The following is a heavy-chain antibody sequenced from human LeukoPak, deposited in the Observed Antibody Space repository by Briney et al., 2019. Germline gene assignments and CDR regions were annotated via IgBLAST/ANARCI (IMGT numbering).Heavy chain of an antibody. Sequence: GGSLRLSCAASGFTFSSYAMSWVRQAPGEGLEWVSAISGSGGSTYYADSVKGRFTISRDNSKNTLYLQMNSLRAEDTAVYYCANPGRYFDWLLPFDYWGQGTLVTVSS. CDR3: ANPGRYFDWLLPFDY. CDR1: GFTFSSYA. CDR2: ISGSGGST. J-gene: IGHJ4*02. V-gene: IGHV3-23*01. D-gene: IGHD3-9*01.